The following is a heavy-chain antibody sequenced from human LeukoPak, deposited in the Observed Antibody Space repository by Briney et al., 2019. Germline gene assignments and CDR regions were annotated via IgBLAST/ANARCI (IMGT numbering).Heavy chain of an antibody. V-gene: IGHV4-61*01. CDR1: GGSVSSGSYY. CDR3: ATGTTVVTPGYFDY. CDR2: IYYSGST. D-gene: IGHD4-23*01. Sequence: PSETLSLTCTVSGGSVSSGSYYWSWIRQPPGKGLEWIGYIYYSGSTNYNPSLKSRVTISVDTSKNQFSLKLSSVTAADTAVYYCATGTTVVTPGYFDYWGQGTLVTVSS. J-gene: IGHJ4*02.